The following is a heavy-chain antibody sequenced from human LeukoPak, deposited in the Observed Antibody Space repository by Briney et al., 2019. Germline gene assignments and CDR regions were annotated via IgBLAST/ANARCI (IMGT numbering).Heavy chain of an antibody. V-gene: IGHV4-59*01. Sequence: SETLSLTCTVSGGSISSYYWSWIRQPPGKGLEWIGYIYYSGSTNYNPSLKSRGTISVDTSKNQFSLKLSSVTAADTAVYYCARVAADSWNDFDYWGQGTLVTVSS. J-gene: IGHJ4*02. CDR1: GGSISSYY. D-gene: IGHD1-1*01. CDR2: IYYSGST. CDR3: ARVAADSWNDFDY.